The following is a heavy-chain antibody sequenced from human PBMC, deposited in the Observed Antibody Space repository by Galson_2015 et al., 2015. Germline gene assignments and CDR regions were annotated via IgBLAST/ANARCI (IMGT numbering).Heavy chain of an antibody. V-gene: IGHV3-53*01. CDR3: ARELGHDDYGDYYYGMDV. Sequence: SLRLSCAASGFTVSSNYMSWVRQAPGKGLEWVSVIYSGGSTYYADSVKGRFTISRDNSKNTLYLQMNSLRAEDTAVYYCARELGHDDYGDYYYGMDVWGQGTTVTVSS. J-gene: IGHJ6*02. CDR1: GFTVSSNY. D-gene: IGHD4-17*01. CDR2: IYSGGST.